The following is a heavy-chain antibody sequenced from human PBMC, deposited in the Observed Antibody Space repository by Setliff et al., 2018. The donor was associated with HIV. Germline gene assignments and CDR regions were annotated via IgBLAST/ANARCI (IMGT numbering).Heavy chain of an antibody. V-gene: IGHV3-21*01. D-gene: IGHD2-2*01. J-gene: IGHJ6*03. CDR2: ISGGGKSI. CDR1: GFTFTSHS. CDR3: VKDEEYIGVVSATMNMPGYYHYYYMDV. Sequence: GGSLRLSCVTSGFTFTSHSMNWVRLRPGKGLEWVASISGGGKSIYYADSVKGRFTISRDNADRSLYLQMNSLRAEDTAVYYCVKDEEYIGVVSATMNMPGYYHYYYMDVWGKGSTVTVSS.